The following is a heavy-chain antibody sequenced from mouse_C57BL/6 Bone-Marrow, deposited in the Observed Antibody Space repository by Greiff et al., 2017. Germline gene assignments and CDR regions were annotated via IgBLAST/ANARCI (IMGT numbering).Heavy chain of an antibody. Sequence: EVQGVESGGGLVKPGGSLKLSCAASGFTFSSYAMSWVRQTPEKRLEWVATISDGGSYTYYPDNVKGRFTISRDNAKNNLYLQMSHLKSEDTAMYYCARDPRYYSNYEREMDYWGQGTSVTVSS. CDR1: GFTFSSYA. V-gene: IGHV5-4*01. D-gene: IGHD2-5*01. CDR3: ARDPRYYSNYEREMDY. CDR2: ISDGGSYT. J-gene: IGHJ4*01.